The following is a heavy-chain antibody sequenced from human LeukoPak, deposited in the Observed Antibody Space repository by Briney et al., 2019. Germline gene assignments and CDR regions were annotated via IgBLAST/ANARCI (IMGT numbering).Heavy chain of an antibody. D-gene: IGHD2-2*01. CDR2: IKSKTDGGTA. CDR3: TTAAVVPADDY. CDR1: GFTFSNAW. J-gene: IGHJ4*02. V-gene: IGHV3-15*01. Sequence: GSLRLSCAASGFTFSNAWISWVRQAPGKGLERVGRIKSKTDGGTAEYAAPVKDRFTILRDDSKSTLYLQMNNLKTEDTAVYYCTTAAVVPADDYWGQGTLVTVSS.